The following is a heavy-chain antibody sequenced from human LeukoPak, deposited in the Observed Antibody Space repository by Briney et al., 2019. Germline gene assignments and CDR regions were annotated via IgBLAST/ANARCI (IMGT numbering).Heavy chain of an antibody. J-gene: IGHJ4*02. CDR3: ARAHAWGSYDY. D-gene: IGHD3-16*01. CDR1: GFTFSDYY. V-gene: IGHV3-11*01. Sequence: GSLRLSCAASGFTFSDYYMSWIRQAPGKGLEWVSYISSSGTTIYYADSVKGRFTISRDNAKNSLYLQMNSLRAEDTAVYYCARAHAWGSYDYWGQGTLATVSS. CDR2: ISSSGTTI.